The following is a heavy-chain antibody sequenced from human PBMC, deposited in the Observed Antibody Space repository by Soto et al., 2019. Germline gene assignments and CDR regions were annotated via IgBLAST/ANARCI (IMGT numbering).Heavy chain of an antibody. Sequence: QVQLVQSGAEVKKPGSSVKVSCKASGGTFSSYAISWVRQAPGQGLEWMGGIIPIFGTANYAQKFQGRVTITADESTSTAYMGRSSLRSEDTAVYYCAREPTPTTVTYGMDVWGQGTTVTVSS. V-gene: IGHV1-69*12. CDR2: IIPIFGTA. J-gene: IGHJ6*02. CDR3: AREPTPTTVTYGMDV. CDR1: GGTFSSYA. D-gene: IGHD4-4*01.